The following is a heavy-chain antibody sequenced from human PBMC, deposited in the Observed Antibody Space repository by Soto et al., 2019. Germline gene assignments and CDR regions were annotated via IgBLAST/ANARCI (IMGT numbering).Heavy chain of an antibody. J-gene: IGHJ2*01. CDR3: ARESHDILTGPPWVWYFDL. CDR1: GGSFSGYY. D-gene: IGHD3-9*01. Sequence: QVQLQQWGAGPLRPLETLSLTCGVSGGSFSGYYWAWIRQSPGKGLEWIGEINDRGSINYNPSLKSRVSISVDTSKNHYSLNPTSVTAADTAVYYCARESHDILTGPPWVWYFDLWGRGTLVTVSS. V-gene: IGHV4-34*01. CDR2: INDRGSI.